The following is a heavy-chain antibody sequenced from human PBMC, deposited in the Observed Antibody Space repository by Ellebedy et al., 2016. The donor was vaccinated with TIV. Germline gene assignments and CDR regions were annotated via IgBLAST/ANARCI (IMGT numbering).Heavy chain of an antibody. Sequence: SETLSLTCTVSGDSISSRSSYWSWIRQPPGTGLEWLGYIYYSGSTDYNPSLKRRATITADTSANQLSLKLRSVTAADTAIYYCAQRVGTYPHYHFDNWGQGTLVTVSS. J-gene: IGHJ4*02. D-gene: IGHD1-26*01. CDR1: GDSISSRSSY. CDR2: IYYSGST. CDR3: AQRVGTYPHYHFDN. V-gene: IGHV4-61*05.